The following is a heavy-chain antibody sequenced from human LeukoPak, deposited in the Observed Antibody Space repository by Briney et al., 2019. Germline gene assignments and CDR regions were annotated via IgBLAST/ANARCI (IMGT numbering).Heavy chain of an antibody. D-gene: IGHD3-10*01. Sequence: GGSLRLSCAASGFTFSNYNFYWVRQAPGKGLEWVSSISSTSSYIYYADSMKGRFTISRGNAKNSLYLQMNSLRAEDTAVYYCARALWSGPVYYGMDVWGQGTTVTVSS. V-gene: IGHV3-21*01. CDR3: ARALWSGPVYYGMDV. CDR2: ISSTSSYI. J-gene: IGHJ6*02. CDR1: GFTFSNYN.